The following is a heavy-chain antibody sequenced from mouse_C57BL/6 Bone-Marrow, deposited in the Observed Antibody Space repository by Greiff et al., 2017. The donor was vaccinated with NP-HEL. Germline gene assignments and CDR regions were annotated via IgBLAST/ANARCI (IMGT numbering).Heavy chain of an antibody. V-gene: IGHV1-53*01. D-gene: IGHD2-4*01. CDR3: ARGRGYDYDWDFAY. Sequence: QVQLQQPGTELVKPGASVKLSCKASGYTFTSYWMHWVKQRPGQGLEWIGNINPSNGGTNYNEKFKSKATLTVDKSSSTASMQLSSLTSEDSAVYYCARGRGYDYDWDFAYWGQGTLVTVSA. J-gene: IGHJ3*01. CDR1: GYTFTSYW. CDR2: INPSNGGT.